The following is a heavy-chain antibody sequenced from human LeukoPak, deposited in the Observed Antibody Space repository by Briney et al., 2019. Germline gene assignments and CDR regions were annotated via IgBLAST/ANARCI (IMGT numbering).Heavy chain of an antibody. CDR2: IIPIFGTA. CDR3: ARLAYYCASSGLGGVFDT. CDR1: LGTFISYA. V-gene: IGHV1-69*05. D-gene: IGHD3-22*01. Sequence: SVKVSCKASLGTFISYAISGVRQAPGQEVEWMGGIIPIFGTANYTQRFHGRVTITTEKPTSTAYMWLSRLRDLATAVYNSARLAYYCASSGLGGVFDTWGHGTLVTVSS. J-gene: IGHJ3*02.